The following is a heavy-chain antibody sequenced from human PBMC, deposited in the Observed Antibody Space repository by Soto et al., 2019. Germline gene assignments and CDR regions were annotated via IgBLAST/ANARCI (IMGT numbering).Heavy chain of an antibody. J-gene: IGHJ4*02. Sequence: SVKVSCKASGGTFSSYTISWVRQAPGQGLEWMGRIIPILGIANYAQKFQGRVTITADKSTSTAYMELSSLRSEDTAVYYCARDPTGDYEGAAEYWGQGTLVTVSS. CDR1: GGTFSSYT. V-gene: IGHV1-69*04. CDR2: IIPILGIA. D-gene: IGHD4-17*01. CDR3: ARDPTGDYEGAAEY.